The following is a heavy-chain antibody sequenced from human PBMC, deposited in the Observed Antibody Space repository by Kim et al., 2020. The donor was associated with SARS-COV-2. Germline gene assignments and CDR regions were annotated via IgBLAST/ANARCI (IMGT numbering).Heavy chain of an antibody. Sequence: GGSLRLSCAASGFTFSSYGMHWVRQAPGKGLEWVAVIWYDGSNKYYADSVKGRFTISRDNSKNTLYLQMNSLRAEDTAVYYCARGFSGHWYPGGGDAFDIWGQGTMVTVSS. D-gene: IGHD6-13*01. CDR1: GFTFSSYG. J-gene: IGHJ3*02. CDR3: ARGFSGHWYPGGGDAFDI. V-gene: IGHV3-33*01. CDR2: IWYDGSNK.